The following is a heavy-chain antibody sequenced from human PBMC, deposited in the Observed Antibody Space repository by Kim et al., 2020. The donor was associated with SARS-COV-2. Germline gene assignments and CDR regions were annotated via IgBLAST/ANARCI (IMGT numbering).Heavy chain of an antibody. Sequence: SETLSLTCAVYGGSFSGYYWSWIRQPPGKGLEWIGEINHSGSTNYNPSLKSRVTISVDTFKNQFSLKLSSVTAADTAVYYCARRSRAGYCSGGSCPYNWFDPWGQGTLVTVSS. D-gene: IGHD2-15*01. J-gene: IGHJ5*02. CDR3: ARRSRAGYCSGGSCPYNWFDP. V-gene: IGHV4-34*01. CDR2: INHSGST. CDR1: GGSFSGYY.